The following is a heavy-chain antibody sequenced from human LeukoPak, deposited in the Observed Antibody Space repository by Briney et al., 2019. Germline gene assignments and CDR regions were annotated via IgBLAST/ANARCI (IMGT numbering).Heavy chain of an antibody. V-gene: IGHV1-24*01. CDR3: AKDRGYSSSWYSRGYFDY. D-gene: IGHD6-13*01. CDR1: GYTLTELS. Sequence: ASVKVSCKVSGYTLTELSMHWVRQAPGKGLEWMGGFDPEDGETIYAQKFQGRVTMTEDTSTDTAYMELSSLRSEDTAVYYCAKDRGYSSSWYSRGYFDYWGQGTLVTVSS. CDR2: FDPEDGET. J-gene: IGHJ4*02.